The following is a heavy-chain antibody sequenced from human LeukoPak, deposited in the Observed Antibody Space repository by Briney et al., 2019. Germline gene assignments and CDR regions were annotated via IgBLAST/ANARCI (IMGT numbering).Heavy chain of an antibody. Sequence: SETLSLTCTVSGGSISSSSYYWGWIRQPPGKGLEWIGSIYYSGSTYYNPSLKSRVTISVDTSKNQFSLKLSSVTAADTAVYYCARTNCSSTSCYTLDYWGQGTLVTVSS. V-gene: IGHV4-39*07. CDR3: ARTNCSSTSCYTLDY. J-gene: IGHJ4*02. CDR1: GGSISSSSYY. CDR2: IYYSGST. D-gene: IGHD2-2*02.